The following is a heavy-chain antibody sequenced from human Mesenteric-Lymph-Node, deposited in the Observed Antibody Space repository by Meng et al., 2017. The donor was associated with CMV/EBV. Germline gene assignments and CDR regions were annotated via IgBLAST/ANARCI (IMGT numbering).Heavy chain of an antibody. D-gene: IGHD3/OR15-3a*01. J-gene: IGHJ3*02. V-gene: IGHV3-11*01. Sequence: GGPLRLSCAASGFIFSDYYMSWIRQAPGKGLEWVSYISRDGSTTYYADSVKGRFTISRDNAKNSLYLQVNSLRVEDTAVYYCASSIGGSIFGLISNAFDIWGQGTMVTVSS. CDR3: ASSIGGSIFGLISNAFDI. CDR1: GFIFSDYY. CDR2: ISRDGSTT.